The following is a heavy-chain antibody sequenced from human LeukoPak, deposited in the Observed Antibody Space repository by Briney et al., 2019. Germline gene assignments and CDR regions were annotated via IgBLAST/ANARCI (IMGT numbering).Heavy chain of an antibody. D-gene: IGHD6-19*01. CDR3: ATSSREGEDSSGWASFDY. CDR2: IIPIFGTA. CDR1: GYTFTSYG. Sequence: SVKVSCKASGYTFTSYGISWVRQAPGQGLEWMGGIIPIFGTANYAQKFQGRVTITADKSTSTAYMELSSLRSEDTALYYCATSSREGEDSSGWASFDYWGQGTLVTVSS. J-gene: IGHJ4*02. V-gene: IGHV1-69*06.